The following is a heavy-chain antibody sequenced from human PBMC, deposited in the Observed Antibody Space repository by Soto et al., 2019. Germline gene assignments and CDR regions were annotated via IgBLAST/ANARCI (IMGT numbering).Heavy chain of an antibody. D-gene: IGHD3-22*01. J-gene: IGHJ4*02. CDR2: IYPGDSDT. Sequence: GESLKISCKGSGHSFTSYWIGWVRQMPGKGLEWMGIIYPGDSDTRYSPSFQGQVTISADKSISTAYLQWSSLKASDPAMYYCARPEHYYDRSFDYWGQGTLVTVSS. CDR3: ARPEHYYDRSFDY. CDR1: GHSFTSYW. V-gene: IGHV5-51*01.